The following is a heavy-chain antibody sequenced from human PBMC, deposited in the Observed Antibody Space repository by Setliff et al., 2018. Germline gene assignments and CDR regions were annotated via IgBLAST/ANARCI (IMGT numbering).Heavy chain of an antibody. CDR2: IYSSGST. Sequence: PSETLSLTCTVSGRSVSRDSDFWNWTRRSAGNKLEWIGHIYSSGSTEYNPSLKSRVTMSIDASKNQLSLKLSSVTAADSAIYYCARQVDTPMAPIDYWGQGTLVTVSS. CDR1: GRSVSRDSDF. V-gene: IGHV4-61*09. CDR3: ARQVDTPMAPIDY. D-gene: IGHD5-18*01. J-gene: IGHJ4*02.